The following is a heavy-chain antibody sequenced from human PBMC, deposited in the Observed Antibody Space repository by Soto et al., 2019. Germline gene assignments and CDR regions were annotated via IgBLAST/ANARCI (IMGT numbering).Heavy chain of an antibody. V-gene: IGHV3-9*01. Sequence: TGGSLRLSCVASGFNFDDSAMNWVRQVPGKGLEWVSGITWNSGHILYADSVKGRFTISRDNAKKSLYLELNSLRPEDTALYCCAKGRSSMIVVVMDYWGQGTPVTVPS. CDR3: AKGRSSMIVVVMDY. CDR1: GFNFDDSA. J-gene: IGHJ4*02. D-gene: IGHD3-22*01. CDR2: ITWNSGHI.